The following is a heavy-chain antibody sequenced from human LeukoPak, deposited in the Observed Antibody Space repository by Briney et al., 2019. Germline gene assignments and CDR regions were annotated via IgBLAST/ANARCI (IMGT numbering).Heavy chain of an antibody. CDR2: ISYDGSNK. CDR1: GFTFSSYG. V-gene: IGHV3-30*18. D-gene: IGHD3-16*01. CDR3: AKDQTFGLVDY. Sequence: GGSLSLSCAASGFTFSSYGMHWVRQAPGKGLEWVAVISYDGSNKYYADSVKGRFTISRDNSKNTLYLQMNSLRAEDTAVYYCAKDQTFGLVDYWGQGTLVTVSS. J-gene: IGHJ4*02.